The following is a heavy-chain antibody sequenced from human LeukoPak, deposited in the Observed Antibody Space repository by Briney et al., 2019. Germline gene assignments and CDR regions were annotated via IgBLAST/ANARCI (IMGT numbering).Heavy chain of an antibody. Sequence: GGSLRLSCAASGFTFSGYSMNWVRQAPGKGLEWVSYISSSSSTIYYADSVKGRFTISRDNAKNSLYLQMNSLRAEDTAVYYCAREYGSGSSLYYYGMDVWGQGTTVTVSS. D-gene: IGHD3-10*01. CDR2: ISSSSSTI. CDR3: AREYGSGSSLYYYGMDV. CDR1: GFTFSGYS. V-gene: IGHV3-48*01. J-gene: IGHJ6*02.